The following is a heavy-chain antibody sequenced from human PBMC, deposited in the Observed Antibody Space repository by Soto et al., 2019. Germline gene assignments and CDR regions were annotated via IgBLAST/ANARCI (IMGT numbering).Heavy chain of an antibody. CDR2: VYYGGAIFYSGNI. J-gene: IGHJ3*02. CDR3: VRYDRINMKPYSPEGFHI. V-gene: IGHV4-39*01. CDR1: GYSISSSNSH. Sequence: SDTLSLTCTFSGYSISSSNSHWGWTRQPPGKGLEYIGSVYYGGAIFYSGNIYYNPSLKSRVTISVDTSKNQFSLRLSSVTAADTGVYYCVRYDRINMKPYSPEGFHIWGQGTMVT. D-gene: IGHD3-3*02.